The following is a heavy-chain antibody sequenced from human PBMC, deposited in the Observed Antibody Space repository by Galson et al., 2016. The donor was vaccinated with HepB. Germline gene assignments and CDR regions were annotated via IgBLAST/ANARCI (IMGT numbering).Heavy chain of an antibody. D-gene: IGHD3-3*01. J-gene: IGHJ4*02. CDR2: ISGSGSGS. V-gene: IGHV3-23*01. Sequence: SLRLSCAASGFTFSSYAMSWVRQAPGKGLEWVSAISGSGSGSYSADSVKGRFTISRDNSKHTLYLQLNSLRAEDTAVYYCAKFWNGYIDYWGQGTLVTVSS. CDR3: AKFWNGYIDY. CDR1: GFTFSSYA.